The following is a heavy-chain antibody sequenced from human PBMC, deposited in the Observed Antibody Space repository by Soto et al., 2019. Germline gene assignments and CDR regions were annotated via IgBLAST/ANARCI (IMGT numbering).Heavy chain of an antibody. CDR2: ISSSISYI. V-gene: IGHV3-21*01. Sequence: GGSRRLSCAASGFTFSSYSMNWVRQGPGKGLEWVSSISSSISYIYYADSVKGRFTISRDNAKNSLYLQMNSLRAEDTAVYYCARGPPDSRGPLDYWGQGTMVTVSS. J-gene: IGHJ4*02. CDR1: GFTFSSYS. CDR3: ARGPPDSRGPLDY. D-gene: IGHD5-18*01.